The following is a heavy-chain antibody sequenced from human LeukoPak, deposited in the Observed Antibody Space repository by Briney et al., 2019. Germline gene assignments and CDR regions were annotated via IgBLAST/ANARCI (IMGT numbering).Heavy chain of an antibody. V-gene: IGHV1-69*05. CDR2: IMPIFGTA. CDR3: ARGHPHEWLSDANWFDP. J-gene: IGHJ5*02. Sequence: SVKVSCKASGGTFSSYAISWVRQAPGQGLEWMGGIMPIFGTANYAQKFQGRVTITTDESTSTAYMELSSLRSEDTAVYYCARGHPHEWLSDANWFDPWGQGTLVTVSS. CDR1: GGTFSSYA. D-gene: IGHD5-12*01.